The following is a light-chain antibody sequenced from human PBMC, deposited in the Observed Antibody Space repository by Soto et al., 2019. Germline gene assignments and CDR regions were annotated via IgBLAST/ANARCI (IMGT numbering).Light chain of an antibody. CDR2: KAS. J-gene: IGKJ1*01. Sequence: DIQMTQSPSTLSASVGDRVTITCRASQSISSWLAWYKQKPGKAPKLLIYKASSLESGVPSRFSGSGSGTEFTLTISSLQPEDFATYYFHQYNSLWTFGQGTKVEIK. CDR3: HQYNSLWT. CDR1: QSISSW. V-gene: IGKV1-5*03.